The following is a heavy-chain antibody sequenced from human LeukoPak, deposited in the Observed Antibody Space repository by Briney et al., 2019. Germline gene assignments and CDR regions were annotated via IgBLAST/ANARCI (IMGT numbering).Heavy chain of an antibody. J-gene: IGHJ4*02. CDR2: IYSGGST. CDR1: GFTVSSNY. V-gene: IGHV3-66*01. Sequence: GGSLRLSCAASGFTVSSNYMSWGRQAPGKGLEWVSVIYSGGSTYYSDSVKGRFTISRDNSKNTLYLQMNSLRAEDTAVYYCARDRGYSSSWAFDYWGQGTLVTVSS. CDR3: ARDRGYSSSWAFDY. D-gene: IGHD6-13*01.